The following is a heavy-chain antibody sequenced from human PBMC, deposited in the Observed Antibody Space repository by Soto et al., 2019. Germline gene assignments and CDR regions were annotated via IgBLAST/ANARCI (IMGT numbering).Heavy chain of an antibody. V-gene: IGHV3-33*01. CDR3: ARDRGYCSSTSCYSYYYGMDV. Sequence: WGSLRLSCAASGFTFSSYGMHWVRQAPGKGLEWVAVIWYDGSNKYYVDSVKGRFTISRDNSKNTLYLQMNSLRAEDTAVYYCARDRGYCSSTSCYSYYYGMDVWGQGTTVTVSS. D-gene: IGHD2-2*01. CDR1: GFTFSSYG. J-gene: IGHJ6*02. CDR2: IWYDGSNK.